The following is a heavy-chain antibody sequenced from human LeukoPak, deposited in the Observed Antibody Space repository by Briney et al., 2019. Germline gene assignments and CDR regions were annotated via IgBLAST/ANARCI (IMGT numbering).Heavy chain of an antibody. CDR3: ARPYYDNDAFDI. D-gene: IGHD3-9*01. V-gene: IGHV1-3*01. CDR2: INAGNGNT. Sequence: ASVKVSCKASGYTFTTYTMHWVRQAPGQRLEWMGWINAGNGNTKYSQKFQGRVTITRDTSASTAYMELSSLRSEDTAVYYCARPYYDNDAFDIWGQGTMVTVSS. CDR1: GYTFTTYT. J-gene: IGHJ3*02.